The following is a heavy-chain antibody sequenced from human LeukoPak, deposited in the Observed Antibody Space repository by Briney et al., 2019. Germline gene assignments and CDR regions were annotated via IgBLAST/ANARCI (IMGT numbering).Heavy chain of an antibody. V-gene: IGHV3-30*02. CDR3: ARDTLAWGSGSYYDY. J-gene: IGHJ4*02. Sequence: PGGSLRLSCAASGFTFSSYGMHWVRQAPGKGLEWVAFIRYDGSNKYYADSVKGRFTISRDNSKNTLYLQMNSLRAEDTAVYYCARDTLAWGSGSYYDYWGQGTLVTVSS. CDR2: IRYDGSNK. CDR1: GFTFSSYG. D-gene: IGHD3-10*01.